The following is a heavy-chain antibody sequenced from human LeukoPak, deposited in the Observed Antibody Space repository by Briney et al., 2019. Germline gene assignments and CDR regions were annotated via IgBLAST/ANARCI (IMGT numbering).Heavy chain of an antibody. V-gene: IGHV1-2*04. CDR3: ARSMVREVVPYYGMDV. D-gene: IGHD3-10*01. CDR2: INPNSGGT. Sequence: ASVKVSCKASGYTFTGYYMHWVRQAPGQGLEWMGWINPNSGGTNYSQKFQGWVTMTRGTSISTAYMELSRLRSDDTAVYYCARSMVREVVPYYGMDVWGKGTTVTVSS. CDR1: GYTFTGYY. J-gene: IGHJ6*04.